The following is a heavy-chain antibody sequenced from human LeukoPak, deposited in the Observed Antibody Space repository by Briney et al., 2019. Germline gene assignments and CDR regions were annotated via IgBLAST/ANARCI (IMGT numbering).Heavy chain of an antibody. CDR3: VRGFYSNYGGDY. Sequence: QTSETLSLTCTVSGASMYNYYWSWVRQPAGKGLEWIGRIYSSGSTNYNPSLMSRVTMSVDTSKNQFSLRLTSVSAADTAVYYCVRGFYSNYGGDYWGQGILVTVSS. V-gene: IGHV4-4*07. CDR1: GASMYNYY. D-gene: IGHD4-11*01. J-gene: IGHJ4*02. CDR2: IYSSGST.